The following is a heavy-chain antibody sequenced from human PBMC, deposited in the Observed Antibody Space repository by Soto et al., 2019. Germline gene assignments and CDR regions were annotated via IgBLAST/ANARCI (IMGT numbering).Heavy chain of an antibody. D-gene: IGHD3-10*01. Sequence: SETLSLTCTVSGGSISSGGYYWSSIRQHPGKGLEWIGYIYYSGSTYYNPSLKSRVTISVDTSKNQFSLKLSSVTAADTAVYYCARLYYYGSGSYYHNWFDPWGQGTMVTVYS. J-gene: IGHJ5*02. CDR2: IYYSGST. V-gene: IGHV4-31*03. CDR1: GGSISSGGYY. CDR3: ARLYYYGSGSYYHNWFDP.